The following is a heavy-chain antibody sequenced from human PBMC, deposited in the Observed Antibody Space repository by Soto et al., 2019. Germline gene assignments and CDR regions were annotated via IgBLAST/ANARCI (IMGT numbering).Heavy chain of an antibody. CDR3: ARDDDYDDNGLDL. D-gene: IGHD4-17*01. V-gene: IGHV3-33*01. J-gene: IGHJ4*02. CDR1: GFAFSNHG. CDR2: IVREGSEK. Sequence: QGQLVESGGGVVQPGRSLRLSCAASGFAFSNHGMHWVRQAPGKGLEWLADIVREGSEKFYADSVKGRFTISRDNSKNTLYLEMSSLRAEDTAVYYCARDDDYDDNGLDLWGQGTLVTVSS.